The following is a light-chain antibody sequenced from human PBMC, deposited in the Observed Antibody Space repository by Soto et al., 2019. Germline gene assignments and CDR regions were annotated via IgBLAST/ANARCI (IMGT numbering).Light chain of an antibody. Sequence: SYELTQAPSVSMAPGNTAKITCGGDNIGSKSVHWYQQKSGQAPVLVIYHYESRPSGIPERFSGSNXXNXXXXXIXRVEAGDEADYYCQVWDSYSIHSVFGGGTKLTVL. CDR1: NIGSKS. CDR3: QVWDSYSIHSV. J-gene: IGLJ3*02. V-gene: IGLV3-21*04. CDR2: HYE.